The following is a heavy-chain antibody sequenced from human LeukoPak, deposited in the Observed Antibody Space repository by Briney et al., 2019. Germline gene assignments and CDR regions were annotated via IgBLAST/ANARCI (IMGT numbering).Heavy chain of an antibody. V-gene: IGHV1-46*01. Sequence: ASVNVSCTASGYTFTSYYMHWVRQAPGQGLEWMGIINPSGGSTSYAQKFQGRVTMTRDTSTSTVYMELSSLRSEDTAVYYCARVGAGGIRSIAAARLAFDYWGQGTLVTVSS. CDR1: GYTFTSYY. D-gene: IGHD6-13*01. J-gene: IGHJ4*02. CDR3: ARVGAGGIRSIAAARLAFDY. CDR2: INPSGGST.